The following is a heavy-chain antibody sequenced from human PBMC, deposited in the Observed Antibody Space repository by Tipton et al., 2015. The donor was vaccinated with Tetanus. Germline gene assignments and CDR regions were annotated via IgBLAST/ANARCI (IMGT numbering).Heavy chain of an antibody. CDR2: IRRSSQTI. CDR3: AKDPASRGWFDP. J-gene: IGHJ5*02. CDR1: GSSFNSYS. V-gene: IGHV3-48*02. Sequence: SLRLSCAASGSSFNSYSMNWVRQAPGRGLEWVSYIRRSSQTIYYADSVKGRFIISRDNAKNSLYLQMNSLRDEDAAVYYCAKDPASRGWFDPWGQGTLVSVSS.